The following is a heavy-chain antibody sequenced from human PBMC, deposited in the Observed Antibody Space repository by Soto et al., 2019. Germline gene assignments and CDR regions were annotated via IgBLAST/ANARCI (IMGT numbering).Heavy chain of an antibody. CDR3: AREDSIIIPAVSDF. V-gene: IGHV3-21*01. J-gene: IGHJ4*02. CDR2: ISKSDYT. CDR1: GFAFNNYG. D-gene: IGHD2-2*01. Sequence: PGGSLRLSCTVSGFAFNNYGINWVRQAPGKGLEWVSSISKSDYTYYSDSVTGRFTISRDNAKNSVSLQMSTLRVEDTAVYYCAREDSIIIPAVSDFWGQGTLVTVSS.